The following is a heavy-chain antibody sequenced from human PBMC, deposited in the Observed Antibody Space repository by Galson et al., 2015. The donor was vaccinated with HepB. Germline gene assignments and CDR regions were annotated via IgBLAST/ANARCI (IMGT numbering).Heavy chain of an antibody. J-gene: IGHJ3*02. V-gene: IGHV3-30*18. CDR1: GFTFSSYG. D-gene: IGHD4-17*01. Sequence: SLRLSCAASGFTFSSYGMHWVRQAPGKGLEWVAVISYDGSNKYYADSVKGRFTISRDNSKNTLYLQMNSLRAEDTAVYYCAKVYYDDYVRGAFDIWGQGTMVTVSS. CDR2: ISYDGSNK. CDR3: AKVYYDDYVRGAFDI.